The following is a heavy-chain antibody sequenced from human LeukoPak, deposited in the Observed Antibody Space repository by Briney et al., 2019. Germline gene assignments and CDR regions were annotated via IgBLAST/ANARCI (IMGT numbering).Heavy chain of an antibody. Sequence: GESLKISCKGSGYSFTSYWIGWVRQMPGKGLEWMGIIYPGDSDTRYSPSFQGQVTISADKSISTAYLQWSSLKASDTATYYCARHSVVSGYYYYMDVWGKGTMVTISS. CDR1: GYSFTSYW. V-gene: IGHV5-51*01. J-gene: IGHJ6*03. CDR3: ARHSVVSGYYYYMDV. D-gene: IGHD4-23*01. CDR2: IYPGDSDT.